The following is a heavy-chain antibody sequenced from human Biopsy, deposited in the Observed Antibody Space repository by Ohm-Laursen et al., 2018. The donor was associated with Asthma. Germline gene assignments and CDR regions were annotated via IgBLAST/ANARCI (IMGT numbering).Heavy chain of an antibody. Sequence: GTLSLTCTGYGGYLTGHYWNWIRQPPGKGLEWVGEIDQSGYTNYNPALQSRVTISADTSKNQFHLNLSPVTAADTAVYFCARAAITGIRGWFDPWGQGTQVTVSS. CDR1: GGYLTGHY. J-gene: IGHJ5*02. D-gene: IGHD1-20*01. CDR3: ARAAITGIRGWFDP. V-gene: IGHV4-34*01. CDR2: IDQSGYT.